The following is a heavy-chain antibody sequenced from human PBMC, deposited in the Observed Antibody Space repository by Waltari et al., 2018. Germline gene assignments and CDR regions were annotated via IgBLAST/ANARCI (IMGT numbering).Heavy chain of an antibody. V-gene: IGHV1-18*04. CDR3: AKDSYYDASGYPDDY. D-gene: IGHD3-22*01. CDR2: ISAYNGNT. Sequence: QVQLVQSGAEVKKPGASVKVSCKASGFTFTTYGITWVRQAPGQGLEWMGWISAYNGNTNYAQKCQGRVTMTTDTSTSTAYMELRSLRSDDTAVYYCAKDSYYDASGYPDDYWGQGTLVTVSS. CDR1: GFTFTTYG. J-gene: IGHJ4*02.